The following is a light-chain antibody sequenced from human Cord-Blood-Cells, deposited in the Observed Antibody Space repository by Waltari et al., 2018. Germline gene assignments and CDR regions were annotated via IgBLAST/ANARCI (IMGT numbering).Light chain of an antibody. CDR3: QQYNNWPPLT. CDR2: SAS. Sequence: EIVMTQPPATLSVSPGERATLSCRASQSVSINLAWYQKKPGESPRLLSYSASTRATGIPARVSVSESGTEFTLTISSLQSEDFAVSYGQQYNNWPPLTFGGGTKVEIK. J-gene: IGKJ4*01. V-gene: IGKV3-15*01. CDR1: QSVSIN.